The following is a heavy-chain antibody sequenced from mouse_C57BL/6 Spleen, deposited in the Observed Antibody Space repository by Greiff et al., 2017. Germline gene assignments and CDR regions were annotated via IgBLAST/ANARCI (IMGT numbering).Heavy chain of an antibody. CDR2: INPSTGGT. Sequence: EVHLVESGPELVKPGASVKISCKASGYSFTGYYMNWVKQSPEKSLEWIGEINPSTGGTTYNQKFKAKATLTVDKSSSTAYMQLKSLTSEDSAVYYCARRIFYYYGSSYVGYFDVWGTGTTVTVSS. V-gene: IGHV1-42*01. D-gene: IGHD1-1*01. CDR1: GYSFTGYY. J-gene: IGHJ1*03. CDR3: ARRIFYYYGSSYVGYFDV.